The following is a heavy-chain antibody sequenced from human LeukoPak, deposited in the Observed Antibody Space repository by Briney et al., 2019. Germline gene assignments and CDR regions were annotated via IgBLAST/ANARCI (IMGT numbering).Heavy chain of an antibody. J-gene: IGHJ3*01. D-gene: IGHD3-16*01. V-gene: IGHV1-18*01. CDR3: AREDPGGAFDV. Sequence: EASVKVSCKASGYTFSNYAISWVRQAPGQGLEWMGWIGAYNGNPDYTQSLQGRVTMTTDTSTSTAYMERRSLKSDDTAVYYCAREDPGGAFDVWGRGTMVTVS. CDR1: GYTFSNYA. CDR2: IGAYNGNP.